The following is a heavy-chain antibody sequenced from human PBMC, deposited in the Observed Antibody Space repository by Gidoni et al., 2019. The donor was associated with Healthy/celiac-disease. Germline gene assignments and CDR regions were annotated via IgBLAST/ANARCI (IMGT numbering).Heavy chain of an antibody. CDR2: INHSGST. D-gene: IGHD2-2*01. J-gene: IGHJ4*02. Sequence: QVQLQQWGAGLLKPSETLSLTCAVYGGSFSGYYWSWIRQPPGKGLEWIGEINHSGSTNYNPSLKSRVTISVDTSKNQFSLKLSSVTAADTAVYYCARGGKGSSTSVRGPFPSFDYWGQGTLVTVSS. CDR3: ARGGKGSSTSVRGPFPSFDY. CDR1: GGSFSGYY. V-gene: IGHV4-34*01.